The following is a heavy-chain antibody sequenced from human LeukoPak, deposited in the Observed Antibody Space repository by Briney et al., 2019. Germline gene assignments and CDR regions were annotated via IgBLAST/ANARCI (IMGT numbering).Heavy chain of an antibody. V-gene: IGHV1-69*13. CDR2: IIPIFGTA. Sequence: ASVKVSCKASGGTFSSYAISWVRQAPGQGLEWMGAIIPIFGTANYAQKFQGRVTITADESTSTAYMELSSLRSEDTAVYYCAGGRGWLQFSDFDYWGQGTLVTVSS. CDR1: GGTFSSYA. CDR3: AGGRGWLQFSDFDY. J-gene: IGHJ4*02. D-gene: IGHD5-24*01.